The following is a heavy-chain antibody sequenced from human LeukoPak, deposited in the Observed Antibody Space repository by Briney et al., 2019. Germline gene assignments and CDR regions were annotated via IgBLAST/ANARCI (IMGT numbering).Heavy chain of an antibody. V-gene: IGHV1-2*02. CDR3: ARARGSRYSGYDTIGH. CDR1: GYTFTGYY. D-gene: IGHD5-12*01. CDR2: INPNSGGT. Sequence: ASVKVSCKASGYTFTGYYMHWVRQAPGQGLEWMGWINPNSGGTNYAQKFQGRVTMTRDTSISTAYMELSRLRSDDTAVYYCARARGSRYSGYDTIGHWGQGTLVTVSS. J-gene: IGHJ4*02.